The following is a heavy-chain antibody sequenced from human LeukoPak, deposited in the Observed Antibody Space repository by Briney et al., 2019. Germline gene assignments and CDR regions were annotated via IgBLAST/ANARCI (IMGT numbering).Heavy chain of an antibody. CDR2: ISSSSSYT. CDR3: ARGETSSYDY. CDR1: GFTFNDYY. D-gene: IGHD2-2*01. V-gene: IGHV3-11*03. J-gene: IGHJ4*02. Sequence: GGSLRLSCAASGFTFNDYYMSWIRQAPGKGLEWVSYISSSSSYTNYADSVKGRFTISRDNAKNSLYLQMNSLRAEDTAVYYCARGETSSYDYWGQGTLVTVSS.